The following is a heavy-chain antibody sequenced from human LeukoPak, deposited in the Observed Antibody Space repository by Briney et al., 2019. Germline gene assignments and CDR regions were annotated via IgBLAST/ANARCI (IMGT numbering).Heavy chain of an antibody. V-gene: IGHV4-30-4*08. D-gene: IGHD3-3*01. CDR1: GGSISSGDYY. CDR3: ARTNPTYYDFWSGYTDYYYYYYMDV. Sequence: SQTLSLTCTVSGGSISSGDYYWSWIRQPPGKGLEWIGYIYYSGSPYYNPSLKSRVTISVDTSKNQFSLKLSSVTAADTAVYYCARTNPTYYDFWSGYTDYYYYYYMDVWGKGTTVTVSS. CDR2: IYYSGSP. J-gene: IGHJ6*03.